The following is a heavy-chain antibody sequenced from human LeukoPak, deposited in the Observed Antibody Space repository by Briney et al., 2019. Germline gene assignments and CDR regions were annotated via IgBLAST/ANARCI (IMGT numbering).Heavy chain of an antibody. Sequence: GGSLILSCVGTGFCFSNYGMHWVRQAPGKGLEWVAVMSYDGSNKYYADSVEGRFTISRDNSKNTLYLQMNNLRTEDTAVYYCTKGVLGGTQSVSAGLDSWGQGTLVTVSS. CDR2: MSYDGSNK. V-gene: IGHV3-30*18. CDR3: TKGVLGGTQSVSAGLDS. CDR1: GFCFSNYG. J-gene: IGHJ4*02. D-gene: IGHD3-16*01.